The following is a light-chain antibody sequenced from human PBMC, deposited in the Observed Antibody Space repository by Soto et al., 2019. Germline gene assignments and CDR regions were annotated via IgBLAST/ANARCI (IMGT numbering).Light chain of an antibody. CDR2: EIN. CDR3: SSYAGSNIYV. V-gene: IGLV2-8*01. J-gene: IGLJ7*01. CDR1: SSDVGAFNY. Sequence: QSALTQPPSASGSPVQSVTISGTGTSSDVGAFNYVSWYQQHPGKAPKLMIFEINKRPSGVPERFSGSKSGNTASLTVSGLQAEDEADYYCSSYAGSNIYVFGGGTQLTVL.